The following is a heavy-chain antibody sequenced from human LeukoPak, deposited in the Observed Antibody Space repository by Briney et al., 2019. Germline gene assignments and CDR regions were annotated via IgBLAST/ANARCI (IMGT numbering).Heavy chain of an antibody. D-gene: IGHD3-10*01. V-gene: IGHV3-21*01. Sequence: GGSLRLSCAASGFTFSSYSMNWVRQAPGKGLEWVSSISSSSSYIYYADSVKGRFTISREKAKNSLYLQMNSLRAEDTAVYYCASFYYGSGSYVWDYWGQGTLVTVSS. CDR1: GFTFSSYS. CDR2: ISSSSSYI. CDR3: ASFYYGSGSYVWDY. J-gene: IGHJ4*02.